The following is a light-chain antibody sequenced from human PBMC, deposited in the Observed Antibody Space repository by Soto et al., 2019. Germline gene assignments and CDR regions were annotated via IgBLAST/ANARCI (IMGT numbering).Light chain of an antibody. CDR1: QSVSSW. CDR2: DAS. Sequence: DIGSTQSLASASGGGGEWVTIAGGASQSVSSWLAWYQQKPGKAPKLLIYDASSLDSGVQARFSSRGSGTDSAFPLSRLQHDECALSYCQQHSSSAGTFSRGTKVDIK. V-gene: IGKV1-5*01. CDR3: QQHSSSAGT. J-gene: IGKJ1*01.